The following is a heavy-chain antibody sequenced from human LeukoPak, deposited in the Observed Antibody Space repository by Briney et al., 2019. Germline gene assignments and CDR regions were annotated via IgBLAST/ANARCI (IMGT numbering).Heavy chain of an antibody. CDR3: ARLPAGILPWFDP. CDR1: GFTVSSNY. Sequence: GGSLRLSCAASGFTVSSNYMSWVRQAPGKGLEWVSVIYSGGSTYYADSVKGRFTISRHNSKNTLYLQMNSLRAEDTAVYYCARLPAGILPWFDPWGQGTLVTVSS. J-gene: IGHJ5*02. CDR2: IYSGGST. V-gene: IGHV3-53*04.